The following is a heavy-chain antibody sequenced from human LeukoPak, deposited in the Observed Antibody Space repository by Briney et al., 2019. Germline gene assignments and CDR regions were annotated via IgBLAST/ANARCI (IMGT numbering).Heavy chain of an antibody. D-gene: IGHD4-17*01. CDR1: GFTVSSNY. CDR3: ARPHDYGDLTFDY. V-gene: IGHV3-66*04. J-gene: IGHJ4*02. CDR2: IYSGGST. Sequence: WGSLRLSCAASGFTVSSNYMSWVRQAPGKGLEWVSIIYSGGSTNYADSVKGRFTISRDNSKNTLYLQMNTLRAEDTAGYYCARPHDYGDLTFDYWGQGTLVTVSS.